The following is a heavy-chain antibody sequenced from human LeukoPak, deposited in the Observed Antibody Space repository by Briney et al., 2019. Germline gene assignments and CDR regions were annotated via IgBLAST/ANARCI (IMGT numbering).Heavy chain of an antibody. Sequence: GGSLRLSCAASGFTLSSYGMSWVRQAPGKGLEWVSYISSSSSTIYYADSVKGRFTISRDNAKNSLYLQMNSLRAEDTAVYYCARESAVSKDAFDIWGQGTMVTVSS. CDR1: GFTLSSYG. J-gene: IGHJ3*02. CDR2: ISSSSSTI. V-gene: IGHV3-48*01. D-gene: IGHD6-19*01. CDR3: ARESAVSKDAFDI.